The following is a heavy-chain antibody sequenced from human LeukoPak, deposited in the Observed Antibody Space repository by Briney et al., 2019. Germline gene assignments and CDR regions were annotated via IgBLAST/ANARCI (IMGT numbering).Heavy chain of an antibody. Sequence: ASETLSLTCAVYGGSLSAYYWTWIRQPPRKGLEWIGEINHGGSTNYNPSLKSRVTMSVDTSKNQFSLKLSSVTAADTAVYYCARDLGGSYYPDAFDIWGQGTMVTVSS. CDR3: ARDLGGSYYPDAFDI. D-gene: IGHD1-26*01. V-gene: IGHV4-34*01. CDR2: INHGGST. J-gene: IGHJ3*02. CDR1: GGSLSAYY.